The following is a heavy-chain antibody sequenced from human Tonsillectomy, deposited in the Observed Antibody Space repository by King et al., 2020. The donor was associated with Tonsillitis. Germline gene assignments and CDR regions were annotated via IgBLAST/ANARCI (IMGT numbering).Heavy chain of an antibody. D-gene: IGHD3-9*01. CDR3: YSSSPYYDILTGQNWFDP. J-gene: IGHJ5*02. Sequence: QLVQSGAEVKKPGASVKVSCKASGYTFTNYDINWVRQATGQGLEWMGWMNPNSGNTGYAQKFQGRVTMTRNTSISTAYMELSSLRSEDTAVYYCYSSSPYYDILTGQNWFDPWGQGTLVTVSS. CDR1: GYTFTNYD. CDR2: MNPNSGNT. V-gene: IGHV1-8*01.